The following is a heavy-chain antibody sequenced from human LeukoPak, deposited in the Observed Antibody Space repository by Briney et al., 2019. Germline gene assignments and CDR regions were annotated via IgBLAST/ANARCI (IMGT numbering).Heavy chain of an antibody. CDR3: ARDEYYDSSGYSMTNWFDP. D-gene: IGHD3-22*01. V-gene: IGHV1-69*04. CDR2: IIPILGIA. Sequence: SVKVSCKASGGTFSSYAISWVRQAPGQGLEWVGRIIPILGIANYAQKFQGRVTISADKYTSTAYMELSSLRAEDAAVYYCARDEYYDSSGYSMTNWFDPWGQGTLVTVSS. CDR1: GGTFSSYA. J-gene: IGHJ5*02.